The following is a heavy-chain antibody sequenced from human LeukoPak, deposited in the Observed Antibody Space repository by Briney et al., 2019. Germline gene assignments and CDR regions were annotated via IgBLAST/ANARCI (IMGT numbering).Heavy chain of an antibody. D-gene: IGHD3-10*01. CDR3: ARDNEIWFGELFPLDY. CDR1: GFTFSSYG. Sequence: GSLRLSCAASGFTFSSYGMHWVRQAPGKGLEWVAVIWYDGSNKYYADSVKGRFTISRDNSKNTLYLQMNSLRAEDTAVYYYARDNEIWFGELFPLDYWGQGTLVTVSS. V-gene: IGHV3-33*01. CDR2: IWYDGSNK. J-gene: IGHJ4*02.